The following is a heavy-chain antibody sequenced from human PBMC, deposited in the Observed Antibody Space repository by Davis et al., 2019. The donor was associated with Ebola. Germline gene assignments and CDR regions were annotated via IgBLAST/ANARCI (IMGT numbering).Heavy chain of an antibody. J-gene: IGHJ4*02. CDR2: ISGTGTST. Sequence: SLNISCAASGFTLYRYEMNLVRQAPGKGLEWVSYISGTGTSTFYADSVKGRFTISRENARDALYLQMHSLRVEDTAIYYCARDAFSLSRYDTEDHWGQGTLVTVSS. CDR3: ARDAFSLSRYDTEDH. D-gene: IGHD3-9*01. CDR1: GFTLYRYE. V-gene: IGHV3-48*03.